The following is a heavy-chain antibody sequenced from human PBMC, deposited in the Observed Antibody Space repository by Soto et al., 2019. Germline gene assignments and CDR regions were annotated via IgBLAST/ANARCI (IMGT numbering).Heavy chain of an antibody. V-gene: IGHV3-33*01. Sequence: GGSLRLSCAASGFIFSSFGMHWVRQAPGKGLEWVAHTWYDGSNTYYADSVKGRFTISRDNSRNTVYLQMNSLRAEDTAVYHCVRDLLGSGGHFDYWGQGTPVTVSS. J-gene: IGHJ4*02. CDR3: VRDLLGSGGHFDY. CDR2: TWYDGSNT. CDR1: GFIFSSFG. D-gene: IGHD7-27*01.